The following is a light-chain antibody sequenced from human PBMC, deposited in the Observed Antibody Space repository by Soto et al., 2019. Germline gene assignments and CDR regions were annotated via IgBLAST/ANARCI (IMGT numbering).Light chain of an antibody. J-gene: IGKJ4*01. CDR2: KAS. Sequence: DIQMTQSPSTLSASVGDRVTITCRASQSISTWLAWYQQKAGKAPKLLIYKASSLEGGAPSRFSGSGSGTEFNITISSLQPDDFATYYCQQYNTYPLTFGGGTTVDIK. V-gene: IGKV1-5*03. CDR1: QSISTW. CDR3: QQYNTYPLT.